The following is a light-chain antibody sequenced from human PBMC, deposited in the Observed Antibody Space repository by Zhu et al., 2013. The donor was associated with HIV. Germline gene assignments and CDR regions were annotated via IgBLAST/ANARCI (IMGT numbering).Light chain of an antibody. J-gene: IGLJ3*02. Sequence: QSVLTQPPSASGTPGQRVTISCSGSSSNIGSNYVYWYQQLPGTAPKLLIYRNNQRPSGVPDRFSGSKSGTSASLAISGLLSEDEADYYCAAWDDILNAWVFGGGTKLTVL. CDR2: RNN. CDR1: SSNIGSNY. V-gene: IGLV1-47*01. CDR3: AAWDDILNAWV.